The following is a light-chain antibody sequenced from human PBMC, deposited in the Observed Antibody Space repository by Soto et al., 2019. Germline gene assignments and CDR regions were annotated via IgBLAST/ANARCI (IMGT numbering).Light chain of an antibody. CDR2: GAS. CDR3: QHYNAWPWT. CDR1: HSVSNS. J-gene: IGKJ1*01. V-gene: IGKV3-15*01. Sequence: EVVMTQSPATLSVSVGERVTLSCRASHSVSNSVAWYQQRPGQTPRVLIYGASSRDSGVPARFSGSGSGTEFTLTIDSLQSEDLAVYFCQHYNAWPWTFGQGTKVDIK.